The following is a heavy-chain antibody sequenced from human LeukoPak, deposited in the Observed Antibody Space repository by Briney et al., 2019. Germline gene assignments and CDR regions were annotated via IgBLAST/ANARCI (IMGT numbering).Heavy chain of an antibody. Sequence: GASVKVSFKASGYTFTGYFMHWVRPAPGQGLEWMGWINPNSGGTNYAQKLQGMVTMTRDTSISTAYMELSRLRSDDTAVYYCARIVPHWFGEPLYYFDYWGQGTLVTVSS. J-gene: IGHJ4*02. CDR2: INPNSGGT. V-gene: IGHV1-2*02. CDR1: GYTFTGYF. CDR3: ARIVPHWFGEPLYYFDY. D-gene: IGHD3-10*01.